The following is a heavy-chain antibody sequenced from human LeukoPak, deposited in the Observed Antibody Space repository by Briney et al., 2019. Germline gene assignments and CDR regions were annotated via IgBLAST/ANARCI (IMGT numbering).Heavy chain of an antibody. CDR1: GFNFNTYT. CDR3: AREIAVAGSH. CDR2: ITSTSRYI. J-gene: IGHJ1*01. D-gene: IGHD6-19*01. V-gene: IGHV3-21*01. Sequence: GGSLRLSCAASGFNFNTYTMNWVRQAPGKGLEWVSSITSTSRYIYYADSVKGRFTISRDNAKNSLYLQMNSLRAEDTAVYYCAREIAVAGSHWGQGTLVTVSS.